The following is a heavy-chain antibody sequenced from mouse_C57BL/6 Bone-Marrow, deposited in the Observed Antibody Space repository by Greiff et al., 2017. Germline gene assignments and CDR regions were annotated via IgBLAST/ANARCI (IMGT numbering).Heavy chain of an antibody. V-gene: IGHV5-9-1*02. Sequence: EVKVVESGEGLVKPGGSLKLSCAASGFTFSSYAMSWVRQTPEKRLEWVAYISSGGDYIYYADTVKGRFTISRDNARNTLYLQMSSLKSEDTAMYYCTRGGLRNYAMDYWGQGTSVTVSS. CDR2: ISSGGDYI. CDR3: TRGGLRNYAMDY. D-gene: IGHD1-1*01. CDR1: GFTFSSYA. J-gene: IGHJ4*01.